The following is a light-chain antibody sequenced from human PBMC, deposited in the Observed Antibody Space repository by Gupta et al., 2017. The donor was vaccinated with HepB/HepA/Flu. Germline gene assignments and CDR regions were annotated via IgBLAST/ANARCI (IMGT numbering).Light chain of an antibody. CDR2: DAS. CDR3: QQYDCVPTT. J-gene: IGKJ4*01. V-gene: IGKV1-33*01. CDR1: QDVNNY. Sequence: DIELTQSPSTLSAFIGDKVTITCQATQDVNNYLNWYQQKPATAPKLLIFDASHGATGVPSRFSGSGSEALFSFTIDSLQPEDVATYYCQQYDCVPTTFGGGTKVDIK.